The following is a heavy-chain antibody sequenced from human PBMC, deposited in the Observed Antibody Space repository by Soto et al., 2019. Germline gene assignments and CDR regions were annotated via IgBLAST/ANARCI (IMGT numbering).Heavy chain of an antibody. D-gene: IGHD5-18*01. Sequence: GESLKISCKGSGYSFTSYWISWVRQMPGKGLEWMGRIDPSDSYTNYSPSFQGHVTISADKSISTAYLQWSSLKASDTAMYYCARLIVDTAMVADPYYYYGMDFWGQGTTGTVS. V-gene: IGHV5-10-1*01. J-gene: IGHJ6*02. CDR2: IDPSDSYT. CDR3: ARLIVDTAMVADPYYYYGMDF. CDR1: GYSFTSYW.